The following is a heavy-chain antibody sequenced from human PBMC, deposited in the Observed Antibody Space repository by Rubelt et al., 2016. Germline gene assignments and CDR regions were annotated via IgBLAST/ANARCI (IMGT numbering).Heavy chain of an antibody. J-gene: IGHJ4*02. Sequence: QVQLVQSGAEVKKPGASVKVSCKVSGYTLTELSMHWVRQAPGKGLEWMGGFEPEDGETIYAQKVQCRVPLTEATSRDTAYMELSRLRCEATAWYYCATGKGQLRFIGTTNFDYWGQGTLVTVSS. CDR1: GYTLTELS. V-gene: IGHV1-24*01. D-gene: IGHD1-7*01. CDR2: FEPEDGET. CDR3: ATGKGQLRFIGTTNFDY.